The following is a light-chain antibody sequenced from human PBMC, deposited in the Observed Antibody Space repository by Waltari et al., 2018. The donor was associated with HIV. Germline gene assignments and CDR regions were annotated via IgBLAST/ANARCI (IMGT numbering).Light chain of an antibody. CDR1: QSLLSISNDKNY. CDR3: QQYYTTPPT. J-gene: IGKJ4*01. CDR2: WAS. Sequence: DIVMTQSPDSLAESLGERATIDCKSSQSLLSISNDKNYLAWYQQKPGQPPRLLLFWASTRESGVPERFTGSGSGTYFTLTISSLQAEDVAVYYCQQYYTTPPTFGGGTKVEIK. V-gene: IGKV4-1*01.